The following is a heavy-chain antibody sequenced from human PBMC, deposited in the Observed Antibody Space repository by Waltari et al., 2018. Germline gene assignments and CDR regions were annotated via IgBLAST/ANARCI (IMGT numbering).Heavy chain of an antibody. CDR2: INHSGST. Sequence: QVQLQQWGAGLLKPSETLSLTCAVYGGSFSGYSWSWIRQPPGKGLEWIGEINHSGSTNYNPSLKSRVTISVDTSKNQFSLKLSSVTAADTAVYYCARGKLRYFDWFPFFDYWGQGTLVTVSS. CDR1: GGSFSGYS. D-gene: IGHD3-9*01. CDR3: ARGKLRYFDWFPFFDY. J-gene: IGHJ4*02. V-gene: IGHV4-34*01.